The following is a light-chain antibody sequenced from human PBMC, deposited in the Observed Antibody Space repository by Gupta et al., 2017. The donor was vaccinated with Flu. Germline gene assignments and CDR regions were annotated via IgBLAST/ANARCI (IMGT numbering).Light chain of an antibody. Sequence: PSLLSASVGDRVTITCRASQSISSYLTWYQQKPGKAPKLLIYAASRLESGVPSRFSGSGSGTDFTLTISSLQPEDFATYYCQHGHRTPIIFGRGTKVDIK. CDR2: AAS. V-gene: IGKV1-39*01. CDR3: QHGHRTPII. CDR1: QSISSY. J-gene: IGKJ4*01.